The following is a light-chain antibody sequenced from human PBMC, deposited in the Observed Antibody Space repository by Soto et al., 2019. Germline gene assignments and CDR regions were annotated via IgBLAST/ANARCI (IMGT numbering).Light chain of an antibody. CDR2: EVS. Sequence: QSALTQPASVSGSPGQSITISCTGAVGRYNYVSWYQQHPGKAPKLIIYEVSSRPSGVSNRFSGSKSGNTASLTISGLQAADEADYYCSSYTSTTTLVFGRGTKLTVL. CDR3: SSYTSTTTLV. J-gene: IGLJ2*01. CDR1: VGRYNY. V-gene: IGLV2-14*01.